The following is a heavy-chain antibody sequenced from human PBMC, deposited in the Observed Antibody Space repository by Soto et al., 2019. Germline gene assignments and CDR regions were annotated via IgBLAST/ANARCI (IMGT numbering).Heavy chain of an antibody. V-gene: IGHV3-48*02. CDR1: GFTFSGYG. CDR3: ARVIAMDLLLHTAPGY. Sequence: EVQLVESGGGLVQPGGSLRLSCAASGFTFSGYGMNWVRQAPGKGLEWVAYISSSSGSVYYADSVKGRFTISRDNAKNSLYLQMNRLRDDDTAVYYCARVIAMDLLLHTAPGYWGQGALVTVSS. J-gene: IGHJ4*02. CDR2: ISSSSGSV. D-gene: IGHD5-18*01.